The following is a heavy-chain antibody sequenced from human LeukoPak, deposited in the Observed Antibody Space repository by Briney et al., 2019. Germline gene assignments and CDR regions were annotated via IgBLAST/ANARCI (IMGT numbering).Heavy chain of an antibody. J-gene: IGHJ4*02. V-gene: IGHV3-9*01. CDR3: AKDFSSGWFDY. CDR1: GFTFDDYA. Sequence: PGGSLRLSCAASGFTFDDYAMHWVRQAPGKGLEWVSGISWNSGSIGYADSVKGRFTISRDNAKNSLYLQMNSLRAEDTALYYCAKDFSSGWFDYWGQGTLVTVSS. CDR2: ISWNSGSI. D-gene: IGHD6-19*01.